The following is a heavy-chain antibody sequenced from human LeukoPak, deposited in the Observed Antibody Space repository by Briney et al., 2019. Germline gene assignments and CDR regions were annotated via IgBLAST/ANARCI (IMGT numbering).Heavy chain of an antibody. D-gene: IGHD3-9*01. CDR2: IYYSGST. CDR3: ASSVGGTVRYFDWGNYYYYYGMDV. J-gene: IGHJ6*02. Sequence: SETLSLTCTVSGGSISSSSYYWGWIRQPPGKGLEWIGRIYYSGSTYYNPSLKSRVTISVDTSKNQFSLKLSSVTAADTAVYYCASSVGGTVRYFDWGNYYYYYGMDVWGQGTTVTVSS. V-gene: IGHV4-39*01. CDR1: GGSISSSSYY.